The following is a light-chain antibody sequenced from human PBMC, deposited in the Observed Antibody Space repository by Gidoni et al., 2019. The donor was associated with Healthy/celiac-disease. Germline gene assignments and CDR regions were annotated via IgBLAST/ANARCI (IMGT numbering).Light chain of an antibody. J-gene: IGKJ1*01. CDR2: DAA. V-gene: IGKV1-5*01. CDR3: QRYNSYWT. CDR1: QSISSW. Sequence: DSEMTQSPSTLSASVGDRGTITCRASQSISSWLAWYQQKPGKAPKLLIYDAASLESGVPSRFGGGRSGTEFTLTINSLQPDDFASYYCQRYNSYWTFGQGTKVEIK.